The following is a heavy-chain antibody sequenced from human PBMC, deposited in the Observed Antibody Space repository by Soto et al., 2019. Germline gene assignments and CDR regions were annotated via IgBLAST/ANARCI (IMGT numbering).Heavy chain of an antibody. V-gene: IGHV1-8*01. J-gene: IGHJ3*02. CDR3: ARSYYDYIWGSYEPDAFDI. D-gene: IGHD3-16*01. CDR1: GYTFTSYD. CDR2: MNPNSGNT. Sequence: ASVKVSCKASGYTFTSYDINWVRQATGQGLEWMGWMNPNSGNTGYAQKFQGRVTMTRNTSISTAYMELSSLRSEDTAVYYCARSYYDYIWGSYEPDAFDIWGQGTMVTVSS.